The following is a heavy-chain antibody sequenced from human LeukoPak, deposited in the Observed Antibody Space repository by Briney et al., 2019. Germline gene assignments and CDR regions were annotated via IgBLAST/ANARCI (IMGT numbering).Heavy chain of an antibody. Sequence: SGTPSLTCAVSGGSISSSNWWSWVRQPPGKGLEWIGEIYHSGSTNYNPSLKSRVTISVDKSKNQFSLKLSSVTAADTAVYYCARDARYGSGSYYDYWGQGTLVTVSS. CDR3: ARDARYGSGSYYDY. J-gene: IGHJ4*02. V-gene: IGHV4-4*02. CDR1: GGSISSSNW. D-gene: IGHD3-10*01. CDR2: IYHSGST.